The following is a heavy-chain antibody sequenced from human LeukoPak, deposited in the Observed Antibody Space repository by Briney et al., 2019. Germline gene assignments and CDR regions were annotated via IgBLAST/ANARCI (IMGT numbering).Heavy chain of an antibody. CDR2: ISWNSGSI. CDR1: GFTFDDYA. Sequence: GGSLRLSCAASGFTFDDYAMHWVRQAPGKGLEWVSGISWNSGSIGYADSVKGRFTISRDNAKNSLYLQMNSLRAEDTALYYCAKGEGLYSSSYFWGQGTLVTVSS. CDR3: AKGEGLYSSSYF. V-gene: IGHV3-9*01. J-gene: IGHJ4*02. D-gene: IGHD6-13*01.